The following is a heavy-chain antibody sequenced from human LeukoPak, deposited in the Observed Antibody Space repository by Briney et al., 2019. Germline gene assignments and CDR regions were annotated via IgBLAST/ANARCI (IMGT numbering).Heavy chain of an antibody. CDR1: GFTFSSYA. D-gene: IGHD1-26*01. CDR3: AKYGPQDSGSSHFDY. V-gene: IGHV3-23*01. J-gene: IGHJ4*02. CDR2: IRDSGSST. Sequence: HPGGSLRLSCAASGFTFSSYAMSWVRQAPGKGLEWVSAIRDSGSSTHYADSVKGRFTTSRDNSKNTLFLQMNSLRAEDMAIYYCAKYGPQDSGSSHFDYWGQGALVTVSS.